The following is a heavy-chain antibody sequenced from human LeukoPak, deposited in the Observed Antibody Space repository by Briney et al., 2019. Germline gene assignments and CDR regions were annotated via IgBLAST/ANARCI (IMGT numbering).Heavy chain of an antibody. CDR1: GYTFTSYY. CDR3: ARDRAVAGTGYYYYMDV. Sequence: ASVKVSCKASGYTFTSYYMHWVRQAPGQGLEWMGIINPSGGSTSYAQKFQGRVTMTRDMSTSTVYVELSSLRSEDTAVYYCARDRAVAGTGYYYYMDVWGKGTTVTVSS. V-gene: IGHV1-46*01. CDR2: INPSGGST. D-gene: IGHD6-19*01. J-gene: IGHJ6*03.